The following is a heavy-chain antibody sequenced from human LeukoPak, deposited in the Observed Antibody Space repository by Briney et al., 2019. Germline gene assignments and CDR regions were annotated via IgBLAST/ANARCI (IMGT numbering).Heavy chain of an antibody. CDR3: ARGSKYDFWSGYTNYYYYYMDV. D-gene: IGHD3-3*01. CDR1: GYTFTSYY. J-gene: IGHJ6*03. CDR2: MNPNSGNT. Sequence: GASVKVSCKASGYTFTSYYMHWVRQATGQGLEWMGWMNPNSGNTGYAQKFQGRVTITRNTSISTAYMELSSLRSEDTAVYYCARGSKYDFWSGYTNYYYYYMDVWGKGTTVTVSS. V-gene: IGHV1-8*03.